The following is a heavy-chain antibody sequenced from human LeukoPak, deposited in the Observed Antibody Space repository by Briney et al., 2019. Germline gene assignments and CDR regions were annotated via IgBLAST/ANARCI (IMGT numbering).Heavy chain of an antibody. Sequence: ASVKVSCKASGFTFTSSAMQWVRQARGQRLEWIGWIVVGSGNTNYAQKFQERVTITRDMSTSTAYMELSSLGSEDTAVYYCAAENSSGYYYGSWGQGTLVTVSS. D-gene: IGHD3-22*01. V-gene: IGHV1-58*02. CDR2: IVVGSGNT. J-gene: IGHJ5*02. CDR1: GFTFTSSA. CDR3: AAENSSGYYYGS.